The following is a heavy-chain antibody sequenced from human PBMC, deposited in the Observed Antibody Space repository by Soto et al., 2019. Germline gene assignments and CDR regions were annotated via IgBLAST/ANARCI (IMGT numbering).Heavy chain of an antibody. V-gene: IGHV3-7*01. CDR1: GFSFSDYW. J-gene: IGHJ1*01. CDR3: AATVL. Sequence: EVQLVESGGGLVQPGGSLRLSCVASGFSFSDYWMSWVRQAPRKGLEWVANVNQDGNEKNYLRSVKGRFTISRDNAKKSVTLQLNSLRAEDTAVYYCAATVLRGQGTLVSVSS. CDR2: VNQDGNEK.